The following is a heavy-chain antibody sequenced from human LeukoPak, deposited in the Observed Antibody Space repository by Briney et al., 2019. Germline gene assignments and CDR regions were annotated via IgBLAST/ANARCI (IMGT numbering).Heavy chain of an antibody. V-gene: IGHV3-11*01. CDR3: ARVVYCSGGSCQIFAFDI. Sequence: PRGSLRLSCAASGFTFSDYYMSWIRQAPGKGLEWVSYISSTGSTIFYADSVKGRFIISRDNAENSLYLQMNSLRAEDTAVYYCARVVYCSGGSCQIFAFDIWGQGTMVTVSS. CDR1: GFTFSDYY. D-gene: IGHD2-15*01. CDR2: ISSTGSTI. J-gene: IGHJ3*02.